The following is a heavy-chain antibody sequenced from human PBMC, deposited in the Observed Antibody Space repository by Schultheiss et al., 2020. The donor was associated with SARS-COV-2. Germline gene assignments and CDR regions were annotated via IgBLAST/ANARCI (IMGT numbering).Heavy chain of an antibody. Sequence: GGSLRLSCAASGFIFNNYAMSWVRQAPGKGLEWVSAISGSGGSTYYADSVKGRFTISRDNSKNTLYLQMNSLRAEDTAVYYCARDAHSSSGPINYFDYWGQGTLVTVSS. CDR1: GFIFNNYA. V-gene: IGHV3-23*01. D-gene: IGHD6-6*01. CDR3: ARDAHSSSGPINYFDY. J-gene: IGHJ4*02. CDR2: ISGSGGST.